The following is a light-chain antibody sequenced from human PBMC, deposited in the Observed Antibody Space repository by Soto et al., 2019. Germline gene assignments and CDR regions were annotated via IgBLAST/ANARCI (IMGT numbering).Light chain of an antibody. V-gene: IGKV3-15*01. CDR1: QSIDTY. J-gene: IGKJ1*01. CDR3: QQYTDWPRT. CDR2: DAS. Sequence: EMVLTQSPGTLSLSPGDRATLSCRASQSIDTYLAWYQQKPGQSPRLLMYDASTRATGIPARFSATGSGTEFTLTISSLQSEDFGIYYCQQYTDWPRTFGPGTKVDIK.